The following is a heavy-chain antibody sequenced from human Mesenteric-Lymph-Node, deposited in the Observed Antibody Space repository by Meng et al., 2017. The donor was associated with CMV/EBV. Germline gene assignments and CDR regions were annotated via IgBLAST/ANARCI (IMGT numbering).Heavy chain of an antibody. CDR2: IWYDGSNK. CDR3: ARDMDTAMVSGAAGLDY. V-gene: IGHV3-33*01. Sequence: FTLSSYGMHWVRQAPGKGLEWVAVIWYDGSNKYYADAVKGRFTISRDNSKNTLYLQMNSLRAEDTAVYYCARDMDTAMVSGAAGLDYWGQGTLVTVSS. J-gene: IGHJ4*02. CDR1: FTLSSYG. D-gene: IGHD5-18*01.